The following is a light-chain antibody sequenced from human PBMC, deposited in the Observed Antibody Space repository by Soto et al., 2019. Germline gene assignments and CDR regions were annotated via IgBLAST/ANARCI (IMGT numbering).Light chain of an antibody. V-gene: IGLV1-40*01. J-gene: IGLJ3*02. CDR3: QSYASSLSGWV. CDR1: SSNIGAGYD. CDR2: DNS. Sequence: QSVLTQPPSVSGAPGQRVTISCTGSSSNIGAGYDVHWYQQLPGTAPKLLIYDNSNRPSGVPDRFSGSKSGTSASLAITGLQAEDEADDYCQSYASSLSGWVFGGGTKVTVL.